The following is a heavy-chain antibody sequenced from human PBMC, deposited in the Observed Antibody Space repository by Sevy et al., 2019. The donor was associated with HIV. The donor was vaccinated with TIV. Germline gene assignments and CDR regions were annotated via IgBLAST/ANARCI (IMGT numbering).Heavy chain of an antibody. CDR2: IYPSGNT. V-gene: IGHV4-4*07. Sequence: SETLSLTCTVSGGSISGSYWSWIRQSAGKGLEWIGPIYPSGNTNYNPSLKSRVTMSVDTSKNHFSLKLTSVTAADTAAYYCAREDSSTWCFHFWGQGTLVTVSS. J-gene: IGHJ4*02. CDR3: AREDSSTWCFHF. D-gene: IGHD6-13*01. CDR1: GGSISGSY.